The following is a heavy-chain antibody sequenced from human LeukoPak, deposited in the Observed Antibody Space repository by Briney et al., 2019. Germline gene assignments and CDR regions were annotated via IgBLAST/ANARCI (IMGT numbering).Heavy chain of an antibody. CDR1: GGTFSSYA. CDR3: AADGSGSSAYDY. V-gene: IGHV1-69*13. J-gene: IGHJ4*02. D-gene: IGHD3-10*01. CDR2: IIPIFGTA. Sequence: ASVKVSCKASGGTFSSYAISWVRQAPGQGLEWMGGIIPIFGTANYAQKFQGRVTITADESTSTAYMELSSLRSEDTAVYYCAADGSGSSAYDYWGQGTLVTVSS.